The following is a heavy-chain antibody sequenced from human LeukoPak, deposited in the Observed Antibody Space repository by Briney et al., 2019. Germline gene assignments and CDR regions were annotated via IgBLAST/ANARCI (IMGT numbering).Heavy chain of an antibody. D-gene: IGHD6-19*01. CDR3: AKDRGMTMAGTFDY. Sequence: GGSLRLSCAASGFRFIDYGMTWVRQAPGKGLEWVSGIDWSGTTTAYADSVKGRFTISRDNAKNSVYLQMSSLRAEDTAVYYCAKDRGMTMAGTFDYWGQGTLVTVSS. V-gene: IGHV3-20*04. J-gene: IGHJ4*02. CDR2: IDWSGTTT. CDR1: GFRFIDYG.